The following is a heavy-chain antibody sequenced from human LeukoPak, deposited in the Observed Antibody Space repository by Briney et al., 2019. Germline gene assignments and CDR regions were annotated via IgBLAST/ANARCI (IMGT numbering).Heavy chain of an antibody. CDR3: ARLGDSSGYYSDY. Sequence: SETLSLTCTVSGGSISCYYWSWIRQPPGKGLEWIGYIYYSGSTNYNPSLKSRVTISVDTSKNQFSLKLSSVTAADTAVYYCARLGDSSGYYSDYWGQGTLVTVSS. J-gene: IGHJ4*02. CDR1: GGSISCYY. D-gene: IGHD3-22*01. V-gene: IGHV4-59*01. CDR2: IYYSGST.